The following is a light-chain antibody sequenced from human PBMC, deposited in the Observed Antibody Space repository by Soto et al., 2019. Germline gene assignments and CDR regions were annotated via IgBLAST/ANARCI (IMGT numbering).Light chain of an antibody. CDR3: QSYDSTLSGWV. Sequence: QSVLTQPPSVSGAPGQRVTISCSGTSSSIGAGYEVHWYHQLPGTAPKLVVSGNGNRPSGVPDRLSASKSGTSASLAITGLQAEDEAEYYCQSYDSTLSGWVFGGGTKVTVL. V-gene: IGLV1-40*01. J-gene: IGLJ3*02. CDR2: GNG. CDR1: SSSIGAGYE.